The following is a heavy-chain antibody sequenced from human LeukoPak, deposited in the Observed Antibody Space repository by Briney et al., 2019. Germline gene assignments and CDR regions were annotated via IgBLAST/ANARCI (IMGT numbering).Heavy chain of an antibody. V-gene: IGHV3-30*18. Sequence: PGGSLRLSCAASGFTFSSYGMHWVRQAPGKGLEWVAVIYSDGGTNYSAASMKGRFTYSRENSKTTLYLQMNSLRAPDTAVYYCAKGQNYYDGSGYYSTDYWGEGTPVTVSS. CDR3: AKGQNYYDGSGYYSTDY. D-gene: IGHD3-22*01. CDR2: IYSDGGTN. CDR1: GFTFSSYG. J-gene: IGHJ4*02.